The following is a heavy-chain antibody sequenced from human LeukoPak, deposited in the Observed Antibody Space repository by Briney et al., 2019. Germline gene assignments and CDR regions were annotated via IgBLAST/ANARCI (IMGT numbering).Heavy chain of an antibody. CDR1: GYTFTSYY. Sequence: ASVKVSCKASGYTFTSYYMHWVRQAPGQGLEWMGIISPSGGSTSYAQKFQGRVTMTRDTSTSTVYMELSSLRSEDTAVYYCARSGTYEDDYFYTLDVWGHGTTVTVSS. CDR3: ARSGTYEDDYFYTLDV. V-gene: IGHV1-46*01. CDR2: ISPSGGST. J-gene: IGHJ6*02. D-gene: IGHD1-26*01.